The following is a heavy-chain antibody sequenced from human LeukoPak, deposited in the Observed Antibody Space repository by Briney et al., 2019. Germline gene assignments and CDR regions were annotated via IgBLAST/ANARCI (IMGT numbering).Heavy chain of an antibody. CDR1: GFTFSSYA. CDR2: ISSNGGST. Sequence: PGGSLRLSCAASGFTFSSYAMHWVRQAPGKGLEYVSDISSNGGSTYYANSVKGRFTISRDNSKNTLYLQMGSLRTEDMAVYYCARGGTYTYGSPFGYRGQGTLVTVSS. V-gene: IGHV3-64*01. CDR3: ARGGTYTYGSPFGY. D-gene: IGHD5-18*01. J-gene: IGHJ4*02.